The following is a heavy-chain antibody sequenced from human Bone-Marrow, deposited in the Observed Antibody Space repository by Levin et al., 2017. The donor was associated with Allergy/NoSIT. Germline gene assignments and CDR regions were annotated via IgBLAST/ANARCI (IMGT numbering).Heavy chain of an antibody. CDR3: ARCSFYDYVRGSYRPDGFEN. Sequence: RSQTLSLTCTVSGGSISNYYWSWIRQPPGRGLEWIGYIYYSGSTNYNPSLKNRVTISVDTSRNQFSLKLNSVTAADTAVYYCARCSFYDYVRGSYRPDGFENWGRGTMVTVSS. V-gene: IGHV4-59*01. CDR1: GGSISNYY. CDR2: IYYSGST. J-gene: IGHJ3*02. D-gene: IGHD3-16*02.